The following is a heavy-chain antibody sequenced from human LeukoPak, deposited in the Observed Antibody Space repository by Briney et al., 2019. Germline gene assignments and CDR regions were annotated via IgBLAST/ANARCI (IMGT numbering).Heavy chain of an antibody. Sequence: GGSLRLSCAASGFTFSRYWMHWGRHARGKGGVWVSRINIALTTTIYAASVTPPFTISPHNPKNTLYLQMNSLRAEDTAVYYCARAGFSGYYSDYWGQGTLVTVSS. CDR1: GFTFSRYW. CDR2: INIALTTT. D-gene: IGHD3-22*01. J-gene: IGHJ4*02. V-gene: IGHV3-74*01. CDR3: ARAGFSGYYSDY.